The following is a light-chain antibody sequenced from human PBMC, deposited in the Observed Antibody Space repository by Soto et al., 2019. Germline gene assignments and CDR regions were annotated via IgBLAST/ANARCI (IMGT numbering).Light chain of an antibody. CDR2: DVS. CDR3: SSYTSSSTPVV. V-gene: IGLV2-14*01. Sequence: QSVLTQPASVSGSPGQSITISCTGTSSDVGGYNYVSWYQQHPGKAPKLMIYDVSNRPSGVSNRFSGSKSGNTASLTISGIQDEDEADYYCSSYTSSSTPVVFGGGTKLTVL. J-gene: IGLJ2*01. CDR1: SSDVGGYNY.